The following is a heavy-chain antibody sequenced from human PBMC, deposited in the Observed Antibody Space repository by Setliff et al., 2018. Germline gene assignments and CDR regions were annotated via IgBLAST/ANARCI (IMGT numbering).Heavy chain of an antibody. D-gene: IGHD6-13*01. CDR3: GRAGVAAADRKGLLDY. CDR1: GYSLTRYY. V-gene: IGHV1-46*01. CDR2: INPSGGSA. J-gene: IGHJ4*02. Sequence: ASVKVSCKASGYSLTRYYMHWVRQAPGQGLEWMGIINPSGGSASYAEKFQGRVTLTRDTSTSTVYLDLSGLTSEDTAVYYCGRAGVAAADRKGLLDYWGQGTLVTVSS.